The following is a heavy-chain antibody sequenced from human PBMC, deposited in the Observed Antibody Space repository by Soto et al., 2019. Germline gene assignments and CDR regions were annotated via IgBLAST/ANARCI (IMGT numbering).Heavy chain of an antibody. CDR3: ARDSPPVDY. CDR1: GYTFSNYG. J-gene: IGHJ4*02. V-gene: IGHV1-18*01. CDR2: ISAYNGNT. Sequence: QVQLVQSGAEVKKPGASVKVSCKASGYTFSNYGISWVRQAPGQGLEWMGWISAYNGNTKYAQKLQGRVTMTTDTPTSTAYMELRSLSSDDTAVYYCARDSPPVDYWGQGTLVTVSS.